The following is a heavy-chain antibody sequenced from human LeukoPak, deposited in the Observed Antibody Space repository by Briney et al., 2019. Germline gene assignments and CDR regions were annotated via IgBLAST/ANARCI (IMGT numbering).Heavy chain of an antibody. CDR2: INHSGST. CDR1: GGSFSGYY. J-gene: IGHJ6*03. CDR3: ARGYSSSWYEYYYYMDV. Sequence: PSETLSLTCAVYGGSFSGYYWSWIRQPPGKGLEWIGEINHSGSTNYNPSLKSRVTISVDTSKNQFSLKLSSVTAADTAVYYCARGYSSSWYEYYYYMDVWGKGTTVTVSS. V-gene: IGHV4-34*01. D-gene: IGHD6-13*01.